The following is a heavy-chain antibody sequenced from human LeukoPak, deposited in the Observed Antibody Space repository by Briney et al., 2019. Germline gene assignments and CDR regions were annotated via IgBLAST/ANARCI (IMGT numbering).Heavy chain of an antibody. J-gene: IGHJ4*02. CDR3: ARERYYDSSGFNYFDY. V-gene: IGHV4-30-4*01. CDR2: IYYSGST. Sequence: SQTLSLTCTVSGGSISSGDYYWSWIRQPPGKGLEWIGYIYYSGSTYYNPSLKSRVTILVDTSKNQFSLKLSSVTAADTAVYYCARERYYDSSGFNYFDYWGQGTLVTVSS. CDR1: GGSISSGDYY. D-gene: IGHD3-22*01.